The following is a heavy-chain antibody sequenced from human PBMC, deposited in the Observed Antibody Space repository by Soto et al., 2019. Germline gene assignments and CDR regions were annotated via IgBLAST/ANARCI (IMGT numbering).Heavy chain of an antibody. Sequence: PSETLSLTCTVSGDSISTFYWGWMRQSPGKELEWIGYVYYTGSTNYNPSLKSRVTISVDRSKNQFSLKLTSANAADTAVYYCARGRTVRNYADDSSDYFYFFDYWGKVTQVTVCS. CDR3: ARGRTVRNYADDSSDYFYFFDY. D-gene: IGHD3-22*01. J-gene: IGHJ4*02. CDR2: VYYTGST. CDR1: GDSISTFY. V-gene: IGHV4-59*08.